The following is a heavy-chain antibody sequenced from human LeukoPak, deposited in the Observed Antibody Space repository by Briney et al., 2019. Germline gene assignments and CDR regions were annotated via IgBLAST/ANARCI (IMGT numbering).Heavy chain of an antibody. D-gene: IGHD3-10*01. V-gene: IGHV3-9*01. J-gene: IGHJ4*02. CDR2: ISWNSGSI. CDR3: AKDKNEMVRGVIIDY. Sequence: SLRLSXAASGFXFDDYAMRWVRHAPGKGLEWVSGISWNSGSISYADSVKGRFTISRDNAKNSLYLQMNSLRAEDTALYYCAKDKNEMVRGVIIDYWGQGTLVTVSS. CDR1: GFXFDDYA.